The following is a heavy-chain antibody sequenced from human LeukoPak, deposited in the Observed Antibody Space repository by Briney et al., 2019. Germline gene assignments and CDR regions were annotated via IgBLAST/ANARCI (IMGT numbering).Heavy chain of an antibody. Sequence: SETLSLTCTVSGGSISSYYWSWIRQPPGKGLEWIGSIYYSGSTYYNPSLKSRVTISVDTSKNQFSLKLSSVTAAGTAVYYCARGEDYDSSGYYRPGGIDYWGQGTLVTVSS. CDR1: GGSISSYY. CDR3: ARGEDYDSSGYYRPGGIDY. J-gene: IGHJ4*02. CDR2: IYYSGST. V-gene: IGHV4-39*07. D-gene: IGHD3-22*01.